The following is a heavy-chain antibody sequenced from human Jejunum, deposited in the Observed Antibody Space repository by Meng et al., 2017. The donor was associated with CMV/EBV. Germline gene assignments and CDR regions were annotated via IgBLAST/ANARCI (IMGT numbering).Heavy chain of an antibody. D-gene: IGHD4-11*01. CDR2: FYYTGRA. CDR1: IRGSGHY. V-gene: IGHV4-39*07. J-gene: IGHJ6*02. CDR3: ARGLTGPDYYYNAMDV. Sequence: IRGSGHYWGWIRQPPGKGLEWIGSFYYTGRAYYNPSLRSRVTISEDTSKNQFSLRLTSVTAADTAVYYCARGLTGPDYYYNAMDVWGQGSTVTVSS.